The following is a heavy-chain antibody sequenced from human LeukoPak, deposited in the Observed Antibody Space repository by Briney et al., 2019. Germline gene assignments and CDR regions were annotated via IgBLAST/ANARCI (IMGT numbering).Heavy chain of an antibody. CDR3: ARDSEVRRNLWHY. V-gene: IGHV1-69*13. CDR2: IIPIFGRA. D-gene: IGHD3-10*01. J-gene: IGHJ4*02. CDR1: GGTFSSYA. Sequence: GASVKVSCKASGGTFSSYAISWVRQAPGQGLEWMGGIIPIFGRANYAQKFQGRVTITADESTSTVYMELSSLRSEDTAVYYCARDSEVRRNLWHYWGQGTLVTVSS.